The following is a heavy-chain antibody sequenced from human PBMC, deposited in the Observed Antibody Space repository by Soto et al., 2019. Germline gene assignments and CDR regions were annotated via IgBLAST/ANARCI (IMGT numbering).Heavy chain of an antibody. CDR3: ARDPWAADY. Sequence: PGGSLRLSCAASGFIVSTKYMSWVRQAPGKGLEWVSVIYSGGSTFYADSVRGRFTISRDNSKNTVNLQMNSLRAEDTAVYYCARDPWAADYWGQGTLVTVSS. CDR1: GFIVSTKY. CDR2: IYSGGST. J-gene: IGHJ4*02. V-gene: IGHV3-66*01. D-gene: IGHD3-16*01.